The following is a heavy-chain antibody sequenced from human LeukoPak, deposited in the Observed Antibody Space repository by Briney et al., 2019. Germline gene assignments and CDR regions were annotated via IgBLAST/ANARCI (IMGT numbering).Heavy chain of an antibody. CDR3: ARPQHGDLYAFDI. J-gene: IGHJ3*02. CDR2: VNGDGSST. CDR1: GFTFTSYW. Sequence: GGSLRLSCVASGFTFTSYWMHWVRQAPRKGLVWVSRVNGDGSSTTYADSVKGRFTISRDNAKNTLYLQMSSLRAEDTAVYYCARPQHGDLYAFDIWGQGTMVTVSS. D-gene: IGHD4-17*01. V-gene: IGHV3-74*01.